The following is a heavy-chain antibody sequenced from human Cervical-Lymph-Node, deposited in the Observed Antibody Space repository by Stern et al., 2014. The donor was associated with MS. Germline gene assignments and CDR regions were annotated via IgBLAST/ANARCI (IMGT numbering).Heavy chain of an antibody. J-gene: IGHJ5*02. CDR3: ARGRRDNNWFDP. CDR1: GFTSSSYW. CDR2: IKQDGSET. D-gene: IGHD2-21*01. Sequence: VQLVQSGGGLVQPGGSLRLSCAASGFTSSSYWMSWVRQAPGKGLEWVANIKQDGSETYYVDSLKGRFTISRDNAKNSVYLQMNSLRAEDTAVYYCARGRRDNNWFDPWGQGTLVTVSS. V-gene: IGHV3-7*01.